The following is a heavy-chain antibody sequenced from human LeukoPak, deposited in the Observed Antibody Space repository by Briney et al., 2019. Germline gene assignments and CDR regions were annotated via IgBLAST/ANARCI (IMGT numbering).Heavy chain of an antibody. CDR1: GGSISSYY. CDR3: ARDQTYYVSSGYYYVTYFQH. Sequence: TPSETLSLTCTVSGGSISSYYWSWIRQPPGKGLEWIGYIYYSGSTNYNPSLKSRVTISVDTSKNQFSLKLSSVTAADTAVYYCARDQTYYVSSGYYYVTYFQHWGQGILVTVSS. V-gene: IGHV4-59*01. CDR2: IYYSGST. J-gene: IGHJ1*01. D-gene: IGHD3-22*01.